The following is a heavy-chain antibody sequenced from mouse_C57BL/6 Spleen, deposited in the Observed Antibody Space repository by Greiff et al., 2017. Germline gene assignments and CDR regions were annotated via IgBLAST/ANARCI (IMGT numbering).Heavy chain of an antibody. CDR1: GYTFTDHT. Sequence: VQLQQSDAELVKPGASVKISCKVSGYTFTDHTIHWMKQRPEQGLEWIGYIYPRDGSTKYNEKFKGKATFTADKSSSTAYMQLNSLTSEDAAVQFCAKGGDGNPFAYWGQGTLVTVSA. CDR2: IYPRDGST. CDR3: AKGGDGNPFAY. J-gene: IGHJ3*01. V-gene: IGHV1-78*01. D-gene: IGHD2-1*01.